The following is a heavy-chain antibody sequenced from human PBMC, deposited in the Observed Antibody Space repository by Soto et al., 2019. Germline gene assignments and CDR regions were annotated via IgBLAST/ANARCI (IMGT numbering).Heavy chain of an antibody. Sequence: QVQLVQSGAEVKKPGSSVKVSCKASGGTFGSYAISWVRQAPGQGLEWMGGSIPIPGTANYAQKFQGRVTIAADESTSPAYMELSSLRSEDTAVYYCARSQGSSTSLEIYYYYYYGMDVWGQGTTVTVSS. CDR1: GGTFGSYA. D-gene: IGHD2-2*01. J-gene: IGHJ6*02. CDR2: SIPIPGTA. V-gene: IGHV1-69*01. CDR3: ARSQGSSTSLEIYYYYYYGMDV.